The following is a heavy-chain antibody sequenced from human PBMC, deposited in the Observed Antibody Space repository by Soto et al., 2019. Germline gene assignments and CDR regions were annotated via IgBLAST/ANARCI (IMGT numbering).Heavy chain of an antibody. CDR1: GYTFTSYG. J-gene: IGHJ6*02. D-gene: IGHD6-19*01. CDR2: ISAYNGNT. CDR3: ARGDSSGWYDYYYGMDV. Sequence: QVQLVQSGAEVKKPGASVKVSCKASGYTFTSYGISWVRQAPGQGLEWMGWISAYNGNTNYAQKLQGRVTMTTDTATSTAYMELRSLRSDDTAVYYCARGDSSGWYDYYYGMDVWGQGTTVTVSS. V-gene: IGHV1-18*01.